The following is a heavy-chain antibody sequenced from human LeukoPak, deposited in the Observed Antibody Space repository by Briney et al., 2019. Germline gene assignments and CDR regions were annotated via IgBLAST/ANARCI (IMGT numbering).Heavy chain of an antibody. V-gene: IGHV4-34*01. CDR3: ARDLSVGATYFDY. Sequence: SETLSLTCAVYGGSFSGYYWSWIRQPPGKGLEWIGEINHSGSTNYNPSLKSRVTISVDTSKNQFSLKLSSVTAADTAVYYCARDLSVGATYFDYWGQGTPVTVSS. D-gene: IGHD1-26*01. CDR1: GGSFSGYY. J-gene: IGHJ4*02. CDR2: INHSGST.